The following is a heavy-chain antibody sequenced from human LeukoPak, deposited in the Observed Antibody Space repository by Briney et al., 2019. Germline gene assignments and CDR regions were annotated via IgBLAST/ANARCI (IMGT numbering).Heavy chain of an antibody. V-gene: IGHV3-23*01. CDR1: GFTFSSYG. CDR2: ISGSGGST. D-gene: IGHD1-26*01. J-gene: IGHJ4*02. CDR3: ATPDLPIVGATWPDY. Sequence: GGSLRLSCAASGFTFSSYGMSWVRQAPGKGLEWVSAISGSGGSTYYADSVKGRFTISRDNSKNTLYLQMNSLRAEDTAVYYCATPDLPIVGATWPDYWGQGTLVTVSS.